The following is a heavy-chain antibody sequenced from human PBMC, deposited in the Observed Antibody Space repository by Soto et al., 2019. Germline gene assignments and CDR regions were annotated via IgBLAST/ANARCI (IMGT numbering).Heavy chain of an antibody. CDR2: IYQSGVT. D-gene: IGHD6-19*01. CDR3: AGMPYTSGLRFDP. Sequence: SETLSLTCNMSGDSYSISTYSWCWIRQPPVKALQWIGFIYQSGVTSYNPSLASRVSISLDRSNNECSLKLKSVTAADTAVYFCAGMPYTSGLRFDPWGPGTLVTVSS. J-gene: IGHJ5*02. V-gene: IGHV4-30-2*01. CDR1: GDSYSISTYS.